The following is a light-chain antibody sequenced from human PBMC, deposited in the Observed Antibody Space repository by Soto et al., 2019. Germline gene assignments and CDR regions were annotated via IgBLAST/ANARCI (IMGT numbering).Light chain of an antibody. CDR1: QSISNW. V-gene: IGKV1-5*01. CDR2: DAS. Sequence: DIQMTQSPSTLSASVGDRVTITCRASQSISNWLAWYQQKPGKAPKLLIYDASSLENGVTSRFSGSRSGTQFTLTISSLQPADFATYYCQQYTNYSPWTFGQGTQVDIK. CDR3: QQYTNYSPWT. J-gene: IGKJ1*01.